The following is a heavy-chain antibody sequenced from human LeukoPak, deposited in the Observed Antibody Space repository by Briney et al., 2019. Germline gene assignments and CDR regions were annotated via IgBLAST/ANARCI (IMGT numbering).Heavy chain of an antibody. V-gene: IGHV4-34*01. CDR2: INHSGST. CDR1: GGSISSYY. Sequence: SSETLSLTCTVSGGSISSYYWSWIRQPPGKGLEWIGEINHSGSTTYNSSLKSRVTMSIDTSKSQFSLKLSSVTAADTAVYFCARGPNWNDFDYWGQGTLVTVSS. CDR3: ARGPNWNDFDY. D-gene: IGHD1-1*01. J-gene: IGHJ4*02.